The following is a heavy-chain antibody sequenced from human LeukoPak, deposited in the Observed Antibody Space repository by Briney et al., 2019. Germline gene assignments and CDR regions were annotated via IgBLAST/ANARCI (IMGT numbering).Heavy chain of an antibody. Sequence: GGSLRLSCAASGFTFSSYSMNWVRQAPGKGLEWVSYISSTGAYIYYADSLKGRFTISRDNAKNSLYLQMNSLRADDTAVYYCARGLAAAGTRVPYWGQGTLVTVSS. D-gene: IGHD6-13*01. V-gene: IGHV3-21*05. CDR2: ISSTGAYI. J-gene: IGHJ4*02. CDR3: ARGLAAAGTRVPY. CDR1: GFTFSSYS.